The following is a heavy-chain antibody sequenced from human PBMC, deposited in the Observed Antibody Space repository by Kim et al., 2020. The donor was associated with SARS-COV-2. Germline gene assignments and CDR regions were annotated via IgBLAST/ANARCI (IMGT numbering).Heavy chain of an antibody. J-gene: IGHJ4*02. D-gene: IGHD3-10*01. CDR2: IYYSGST. CDR1: GGSISSSSYY. Sequence: SETLFLTCTVSGGSISSSSYYWGWIRQPPGKGLEWIGSIYYSGSTYYNPSLKSRVTISVDTSKNQFSLKLSSVTAADTAVYYCAREPQWFGELFRDYRGQGTLVTVSS. V-gene: IGHV4-39*07. CDR3: AREPQWFGELFRDY.